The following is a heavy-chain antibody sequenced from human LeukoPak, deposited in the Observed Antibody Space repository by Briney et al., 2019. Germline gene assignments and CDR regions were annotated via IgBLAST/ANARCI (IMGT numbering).Heavy chain of an antibody. D-gene: IGHD3-22*01. Sequence: PSETLSLTCTVSGGSISSSNYYWGWIRQPPGKGLEWIGSIYYSGNTYFNPSLKSRVTISVDTSKNQFSLKLSSVTAADTAVDYCARYWYYYDDDAFDIWGQGTMVTVSS. J-gene: IGHJ3*02. CDR1: GGSISSSNYY. V-gene: IGHV4-39*01. CDR2: IYYSGNT. CDR3: ARYWYYYDDDAFDI.